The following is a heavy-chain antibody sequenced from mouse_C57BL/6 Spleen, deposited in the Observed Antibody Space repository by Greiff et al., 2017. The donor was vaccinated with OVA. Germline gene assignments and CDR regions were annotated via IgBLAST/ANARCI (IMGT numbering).Heavy chain of an antibody. Sequence: VQLQQSGAELVKPGASVKISCKASGYAISSYWMNWVKQRPGKGLEWIGQIYPGDGDTNYTAKFKGKATLTADKSSSTAYLQLSSLTSEDAAVYFCARPYYYGSSYWFAYWGQGTLVTVSA. J-gene: IGHJ3*01. V-gene: IGHV1-80*01. CDR3: ARPYYYGSSYWFAY. CDR1: GYAISSYW. CDR2: IYPGDGDT. D-gene: IGHD1-1*01.